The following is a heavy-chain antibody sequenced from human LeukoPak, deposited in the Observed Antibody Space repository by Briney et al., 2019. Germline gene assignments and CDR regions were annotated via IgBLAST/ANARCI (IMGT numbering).Heavy chain of an antibody. Sequence: PGGSLRLSCAASGFTFSSYAMHWVRQAPGKGLEWVAVISYDGSNKYYADSVKGRFTISRDNSKNTLCLQMNSLRAEDTAVYYCAREEVAGTVNYYYYGMDVWGKGTTVTVSS. J-gene: IGHJ6*04. CDR2: ISYDGSNK. V-gene: IGHV3-30*04. CDR1: GFTFSSYA. D-gene: IGHD6-19*01. CDR3: AREEVAGTVNYYYYGMDV.